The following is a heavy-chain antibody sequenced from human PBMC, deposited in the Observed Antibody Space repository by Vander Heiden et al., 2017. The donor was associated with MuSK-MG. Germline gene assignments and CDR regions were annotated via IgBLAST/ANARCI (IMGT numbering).Heavy chain of an antibody. CDR1: GGSFSGYY. D-gene: IGHD6-13*01. CDR2: INHSGST. Sequence: QVQLQQWGAGLLKPSEPLSLTCAVYGGSFSGYYWSWIRHPPGTGLEWIGEINHSGSTNYNPSLKSRVTISVDTSKNQFSLKLSSVTAADTAVYYCARMSRSSSWYGATEIDYWGQGTLVTVSS. CDR3: ARMSRSSSWYGATEIDY. V-gene: IGHV4-34*01. J-gene: IGHJ4*02.